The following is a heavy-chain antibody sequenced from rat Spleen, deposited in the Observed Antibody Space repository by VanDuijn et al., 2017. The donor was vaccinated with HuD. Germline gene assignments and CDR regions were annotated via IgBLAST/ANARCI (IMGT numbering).Heavy chain of an antibody. J-gene: IGHJ2*01. D-gene: IGHD3-4*01. CDR2: ISPSGGGT. CDR1: GFTFSNYD. Sequence: EVQLVESGGGLVQPGRSLKLSCVASGFTFSNYDMAWVRQAPTKGLEWVASISPSGGGTYYRDSVKGRFTVSRDNAKSTLSLQMDSLRSEDTATYYCTRDPNYYFDYWGQGVMVTVSS. CDR3: TRDPNYYFDY. V-gene: IGHV5-27*01.